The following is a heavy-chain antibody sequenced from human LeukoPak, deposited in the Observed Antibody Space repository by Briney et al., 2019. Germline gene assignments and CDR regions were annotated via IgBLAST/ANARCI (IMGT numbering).Heavy chain of an antibody. CDR2: IWYDGSNK. CDR3: AKTPIGDYYDSSGYYWGSRDLDYYFDY. V-gene: IGHV3-33*06. D-gene: IGHD3-22*01. J-gene: IGHJ4*02. Sequence: GGSLRLSCAASGFTFSSYGMHWVRQAPGKGLEWVAVIWYDGSNKYYADSVKGRFTISRDNSKNTLYLQMNSLRAEDTAVYYCAKTPIGDYYDSSGYYWGSRDLDYYFDYWGQGTLVTVSS. CDR1: GFTFSSYG.